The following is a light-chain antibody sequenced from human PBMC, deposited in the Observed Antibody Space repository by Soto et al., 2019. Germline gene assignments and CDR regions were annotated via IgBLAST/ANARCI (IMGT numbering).Light chain of an antibody. CDR3: QQYKSWPIT. J-gene: IGKJ5*01. V-gene: IGKV3D-15*02. Sequence: EMVMMQSLASLSASPQARATLSCRDSQSIDRDLAGYVQKSGQATRRVMYGASTWGTDGRPRFTGNGSETEFTLTICSLQSEDFAGYYCQQYKSWPITFGQGTRLEI. CDR1: QSIDRD. CDR2: GAS.